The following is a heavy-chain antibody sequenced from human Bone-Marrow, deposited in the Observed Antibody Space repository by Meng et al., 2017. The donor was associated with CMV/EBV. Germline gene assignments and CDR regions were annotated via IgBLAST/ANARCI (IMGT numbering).Heavy chain of an antibody. D-gene: IGHD6-13*01. J-gene: IGHJ6*02. CDR1: GFTFSSYS. Sequence: GESLKISCAASGFTFSSYSMNWVRQAPGKGLEWVSSISSSSSYIYYADSVKGRFTISRDNAKNSLYLQMNSLRAEDTAVYYCARDLVVGLGSSQDKSYYYYVMDVWGQGTTVTVSS. V-gene: IGHV3-21*01. CDR3: ARDLVVGLGSSQDKSYYYYVMDV. CDR2: ISSSSSYI.